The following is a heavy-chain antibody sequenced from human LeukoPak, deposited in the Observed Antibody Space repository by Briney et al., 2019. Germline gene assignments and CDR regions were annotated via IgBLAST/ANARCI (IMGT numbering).Heavy chain of an antibody. V-gene: IGHV3-21*01. J-gene: IGHJ6*03. Sequence: PGGSLKLSCSASGFPFSSYSLNWVRQAPGKGLEWVSSINSSSSYIYYADSVKGPVTISRDNSQNSLYLQMNHLKTEDTAVYYCARGTTDARRYMDGWGKGTTVTISS. D-gene: IGHD1-14*01. CDR2: INSSSSYI. CDR1: GFPFSSYS. CDR3: ARGTTDARRYMDG.